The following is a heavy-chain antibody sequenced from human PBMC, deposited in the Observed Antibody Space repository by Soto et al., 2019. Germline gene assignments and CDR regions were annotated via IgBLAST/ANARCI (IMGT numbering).Heavy chain of an antibody. D-gene: IGHD6-13*01. CDR3: AKGGGIAPARATLGVAC. Sequence: EVQVLESGGGLVQPGGSLRLSCEASGFTFSHFAMSWVRQAPGKGLEWVSAISGGGDRTYYAESVKGRFTIARDNSKNTRSWKMNSLRAEDLAVYYCAKGGGIAPARATLGVACWGQGTLVPVSS. V-gene: IGHV3-23*01. J-gene: IGHJ4*02. CDR2: ISGGGDRT. CDR1: GFTFSHFA.